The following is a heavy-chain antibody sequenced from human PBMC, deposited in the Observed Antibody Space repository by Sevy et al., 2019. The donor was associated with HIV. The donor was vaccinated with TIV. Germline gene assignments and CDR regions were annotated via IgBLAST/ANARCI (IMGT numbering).Heavy chain of an antibody. J-gene: IGHJ6*03. D-gene: IGHD3-10*01. CDR2: ISGSGGST. Sequence: GGSLRLSCAASGFTFSSYAMSCVRQAPGKGLEWVSAISGSGGSTYYADSVKGRFTISRDNSKNTLYLQMNSLRPEDTAVYYCANMAPLQESAGSGSYYGLVRNYYMDVWGKGTRVTVSS. V-gene: IGHV3-23*01. CDR3: ANMAPLQESAGSGSYYGLVRNYYMDV. CDR1: GFTFSSYA.